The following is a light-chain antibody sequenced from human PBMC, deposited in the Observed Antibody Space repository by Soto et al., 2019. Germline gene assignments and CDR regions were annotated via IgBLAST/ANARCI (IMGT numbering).Light chain of an antibody. Sequence: EIVLTQSPATLFLSPGKRATLSCRASQSVSSHLAWSQQKPGQAPRLLIYDASNRATGIPARFSGSGSGTDFTLTISSLEPEDFAVYYCQQRSNWPPITFGQGTRLEIK. J-gene: IGKJ5*01. CDR3: QQRSNWPPIT. V-gene: IGKV3-11*01. CDR2: DAS. CDR1: QSVSSH.